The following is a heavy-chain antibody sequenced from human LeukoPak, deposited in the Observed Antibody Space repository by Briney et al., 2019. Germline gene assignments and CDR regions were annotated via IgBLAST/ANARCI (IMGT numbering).Heavy chain of an antibody. J-gene: IGHJ4*02. CDR1: GFTFSSHW. Sequence: GGSLRLSCAAPGFTFSSHWMSWVRQAPGKGLEWGANINQDGSEKYYVDSVKGRFTISRDNAKNSLFLQVNSLRAEDTAVYYCTRDPPAAGIIFDYWGQGTLVTVSS. CDR2: INQDGSEK. CDR3: TRDPPAAGIIFDY. D-gene: IGHD6-13*01. V-gene: IGHV3-7*01.